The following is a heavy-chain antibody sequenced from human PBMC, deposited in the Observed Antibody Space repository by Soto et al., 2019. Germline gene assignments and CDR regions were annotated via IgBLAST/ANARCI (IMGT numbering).Heavy chain of an antibody. D-gene: IGHD3-22*01. Sequence: TLSLTCTVSGGSISSGGYYWSWIRQHPGKGLEWIGYIYYSGSTYYNPSLKSRVTISVDTSKNQFSLKLSSVTAADTAVYYCARLDYYDSSGYLNPFDYWGQGTLVTVSS. CDR2: IYYSGST. J-gene: IGHJ4*02. V-gene: IGHV4-31*03. CDR1: GGSISSGGYY. CDR3: ARLDYYDSSGYLNPFDY.